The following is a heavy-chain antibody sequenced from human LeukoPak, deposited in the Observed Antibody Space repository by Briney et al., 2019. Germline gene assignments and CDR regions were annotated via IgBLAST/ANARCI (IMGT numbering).Heavy chain of an antibody. V-gene: IGHV4-39*01. Sequence: PSETLSLTCTASGGSIRSSGYYWGWIRQPRGKGLEWIASINYSGTTYYNPSLKSRVTISEDRSKNQFSLKLSSVTAADTAVYYCARLRDGRWLLEYWGQGTLVTVSS. CDR2: INYSGTT. CDR3: ARLRDGRWLLEY. J-gene: IGHJ4*02. CDR1: GGSIRSSGYY. D-gene: IGHD5-24*01.